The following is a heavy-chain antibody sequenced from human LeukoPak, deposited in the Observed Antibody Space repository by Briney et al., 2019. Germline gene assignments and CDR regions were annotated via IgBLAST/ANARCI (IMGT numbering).Heavy chain of an antibody. CDR2: INQNGSAK. J-gene: IGHJ6*03. V-gene: IGHV3-7*01. D-gene: IGHD3-10*01. Sequence: GGSLRLSCAASGFTFSSYWMSWVRQAPGKGLEWVANINQNGSAKYYVDSVKGRFTISRDNAKNSLYLQMNSLRAEDAAVYYCARGGGHYYGSGSYTYYYYMDVWGKGTTVTISS. CDR1: GFTFSSYW. CDR3: ARGGGHYYGSGSYTYYYYMDV.